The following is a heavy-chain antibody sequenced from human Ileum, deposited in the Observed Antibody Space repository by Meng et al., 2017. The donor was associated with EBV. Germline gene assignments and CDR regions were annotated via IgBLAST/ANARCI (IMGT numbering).Heavy chain of an antibody. CDR3: ARGYSSGWYYFDS. J-gene: IGHJ4*02. D-gene: IGHD6-19*01. CDR2: IYYSGTT. CDR1: GVSIDRSSDN. V-gene: IGHV4-39*01. Sequence: AAGMLEPSYTLSPISYVSGVSIDRSSDNGGWLRPPPRKRLELMGNIYYSGTTYYNPSLKSRATIAEETSKNQFSLKLSSVTAADTAVYYCARGYSSGWYYFDSWGQGTLVTVSS.